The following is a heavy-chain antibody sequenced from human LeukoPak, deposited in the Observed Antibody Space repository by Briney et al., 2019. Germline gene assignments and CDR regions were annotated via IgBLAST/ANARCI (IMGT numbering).Heavy chain of an antibody. CDR2: IIPVFGTA. CDR1: GGTFNTYP. D-gene: IGHD3-22*01. Sequence: GAPVTVSCKSSGGTFNTYPISWVRQAPGQGLEWMGGIIPVFGTANYPQKFHGRITITADESTNTAYMELSSVRSDDTAVYYCARGQPLRQNYYDCSSRDCQYWGQGRQVT. CDR3: ARGQPLRQNYYDCSSRDCQY. J-gene: IGHJ4*02. V-gene: IGHV1-69*01.